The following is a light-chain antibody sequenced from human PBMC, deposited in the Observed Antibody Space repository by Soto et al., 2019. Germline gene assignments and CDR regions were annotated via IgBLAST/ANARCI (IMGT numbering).Light chain of an antibody. CDR2: EVS. V-gene: IGLV2-14*01. Sequence: QSPLTQPASVSGSPGQSITISCTGTSSDVGGYNYVSWYQQHPGKAPKLMIYEVSNRPSGVSNRFSGSKSGNTASLTISGLQAEDEAHYYCSSYTSSSIDYVFGTGTKLTVL. CDR3: SSYTSSSIDYV. CDR1: SSDVGGYNY. J-gene: IGLJ1*01.